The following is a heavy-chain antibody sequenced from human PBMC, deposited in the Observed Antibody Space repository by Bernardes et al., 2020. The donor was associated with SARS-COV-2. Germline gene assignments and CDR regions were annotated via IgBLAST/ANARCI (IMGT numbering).Heavy chain of an antibody. J-gene: IGHJ4*02. CDR1: GASVSSGSSY. Sequence: SETLSLTCTVSGASVSSGSSYWSWVRQPAGKGLEWIGRIYTSGTTNYNPSLKSRVTISVDTSKNQFSLNLTSVTAADTAVYYCTRLPYNSGSYYFFDFWGQGTLVTVSS. V-gene: IGHV4-61*02. D-gene: IGHD3-10*01. CDR3: TRLPYNSGSYYFFDF. CDR2: IYTSGTT.